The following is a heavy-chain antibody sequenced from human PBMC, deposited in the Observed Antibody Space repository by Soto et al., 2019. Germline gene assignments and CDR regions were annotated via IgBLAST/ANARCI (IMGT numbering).Heavy chain of an antibody. V-gene: IGHV3-33*01. Sequence: QVQLVESGGGVVQPGRSLRLSCAASGFTFSRYGMHWVRQAPGKGLEWVAVIWYDGSNKYYADSVKGRFTISRDNSKNTVYLQMNSLRAEDTAVYYCARDPQYNSGWYFDYWGQGTLVTVSS. CDR3: ARDPQYNSGWYFDY. CDR2: IWYDGSNK. J-gene: IGHJ4*02. CDR1: GFTFSRYG. D-gene: IGHD6-19*01.